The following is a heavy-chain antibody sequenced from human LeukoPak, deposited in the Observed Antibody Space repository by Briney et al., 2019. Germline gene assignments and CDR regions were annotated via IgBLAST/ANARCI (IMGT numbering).Heavy chain of an antibody. CDR2: IYYSGST. J-gene: IGHJ5*02. D-gene: IGHD3-10*01. CDR3: ARVAGVGAVRGVFDWFDP. V-gene: IGHV4-59*08. Sequence: PSETLSLTCTVSGGSISSYYWSWIRQPPGKGLEWIGYIYYSGSTNYNPSLKSRVTISVDTSKNQFSLKLSSVTAADTAVYYCARVAGVGAVRGVFDWFDPWGQGTLVTVSS. CDR1: GGSISSYY.